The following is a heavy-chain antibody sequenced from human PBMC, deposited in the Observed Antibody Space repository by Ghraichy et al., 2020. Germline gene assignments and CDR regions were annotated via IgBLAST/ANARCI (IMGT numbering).Heavy chain of an antibody. Sequence: SETLSLTCAVYGGSFSGYYWSWIRQPPGKGLEWIGEINHSGSTNYNPSLKSRVTISVDTSKNQFSLKLSSVTAADTAVYYCARGLGDRGYWGQGTLVTVSS. CDR2: INHSGST. CDR1: GGSFSGYY. J-gene: IGHJ4*02. D-gene: IGHD2-21*01. V-gene: IGHV4-34*01. CDR3: ARGLGDRGY.